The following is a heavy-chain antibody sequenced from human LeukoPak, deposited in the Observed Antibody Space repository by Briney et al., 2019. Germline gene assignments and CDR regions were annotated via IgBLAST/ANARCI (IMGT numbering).Heavy chain of an antibody. CDR3: ARAVLLWFGELDN. J-gene: IGHJ4*02. CDR2: IYSGGST. CDR1: GFTVSSNY. V-gene: IGHV3-66*01. Sequence: GGSLRLSCAASGFTVSSNYMSWVRQAPGKGLEWVSVIYSGGSTYYADSVKGRFTISRDNSKNTLYLQMNSLRAEDTAVYYCARAVLLWFGELDNWGQGTLVTLSS. D-gene: IGHD3-10*01.